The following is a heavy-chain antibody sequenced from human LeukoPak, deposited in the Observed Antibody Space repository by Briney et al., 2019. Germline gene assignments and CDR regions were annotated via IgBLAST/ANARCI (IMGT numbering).Heavy chain of an antibody. Sequence: ASVKVSCKASGYTFTGYYMHLVRQAPGQGLEWMGWINPNSGGTNYAQKFQGRVTMTRDTSISTAYMELSRLRSDDTAVYYCARAGWRTSYYGMDVWGQGTTVTVSS. D-gene: IGHD5-24*01. CDR2: INPNSGGT. CDR1: GYTFTGYY. J-gene: IGHJ6*02. CDR3: ARAGWRTSYYGMDV. V-gene: IGHV1-2*02.